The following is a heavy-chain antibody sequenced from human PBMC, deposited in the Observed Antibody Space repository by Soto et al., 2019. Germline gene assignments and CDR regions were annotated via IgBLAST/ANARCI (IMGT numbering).Heavy chain of an antibody. CDR3: AKDPISGYPDY. J-gene: IGHJ4*02. D-gene: IGHD5-12*01. CDR1: GFTFTTYG. CDR2: ISASTGTT. Sequence: VQLLESGGGLVQPGGSLRLSCAASGFTFTTYGMSWVRQAPGRGLEWVSGISASTGTTNYADSVRGRFTISRDNSKNTLFLQMNSLRVEDTAVYYCAKDPISGYPDYWGQGTLVTVSS. V-gene: IGHV3-23*01.